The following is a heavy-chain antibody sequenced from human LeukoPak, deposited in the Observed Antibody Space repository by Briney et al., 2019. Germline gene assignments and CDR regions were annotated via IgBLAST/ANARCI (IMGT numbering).Heavy chain of an antibody. V-gene: IGHV4-4*07. D-gene: IGHD3-10*01. CDR1: GGSISSYY. J-gene: IGHJ3*02. CDR3: ARGRNYYYGSGSYPYDAFDI. Sequence: PSETLSLTCTVSGGSISSYYWSWIRQPAGKGLEWIGRIYATGSTNYNPSLKSRVTMSVDTSKNQFSLKLSSVTAADTAVYYCARGRNYYYGSGSYPYDAFDIWGQGTMVTVSS. CDR2: IYATGST.